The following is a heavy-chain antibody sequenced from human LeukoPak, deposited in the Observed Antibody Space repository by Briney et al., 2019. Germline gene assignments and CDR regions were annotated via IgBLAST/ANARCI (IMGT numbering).Heavy chain of an antibody. Sequence: GGSLRLSCAASGFTFSNYGMHWVRQAPGKGLEWVAFIRYGGSNKYYTDSVKGRFTISRDNSKNTLYLQMNSLRPEDTAVYYCATNSNYNFDSWGQGILVTVSS. J-gene: IGHJ4*02. V-gene: IGHV3-30*02. CDR1: GFTFSNYG. CDR2: IRYGGSNK. D-gene: IGHD4-11*01. CDR3: ATNSNYNFDS.